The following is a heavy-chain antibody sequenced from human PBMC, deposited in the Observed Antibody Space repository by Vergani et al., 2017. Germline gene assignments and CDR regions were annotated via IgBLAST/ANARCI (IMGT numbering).Heavy chain of an antibody. CDR3: ARKDCTNGVCYTGQAH. J-gene: IGHJ4*02. CDR2: ISSSSSYT. D-gene: IGHD2-8*01. V-gene: IGHV3-11*05. CDR1: GFTFSDYY. Sequence: QVQLVESGGGLVKPGGSLRLSCAASGFTFSDYYMSWIRQAPGKGLEWVSYISSSSSYTNYADSVKGRFTISRDNAKNSLYLQMNSLRAEDTAVYYCARKDCTNGVCYTGQAHWGQGTLGTVSS.